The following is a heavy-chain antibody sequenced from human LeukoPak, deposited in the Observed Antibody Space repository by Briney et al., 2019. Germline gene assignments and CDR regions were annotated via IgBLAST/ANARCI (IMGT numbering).Heavy chain of an antibody. CDR1: GFTFSSYW. Sequence: GGPLRLSCAASGFTFSSYWMSWVSQAPGKGLQWGANINQDGSEKYYVDSVKGRFTISRDNAKNSLFLQMNSLRLEDTAMYYCARYYDGYSYQDYFDYWGQGTLVTVSS. V-gene: IGHV3-7*04. CDR2: INQDGSEK. D-gene: IGHD3-22*01. CDR3: ARYYDGYSYQDYFDY. J-gene: IGHJ4*02.